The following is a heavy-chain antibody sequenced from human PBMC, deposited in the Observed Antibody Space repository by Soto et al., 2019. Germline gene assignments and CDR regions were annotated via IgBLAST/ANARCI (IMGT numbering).Heavy chain of an antibody. CDR3: IGTYSGSSTRFDY. CDR2: VKSKTDGGTI. V-gene: IGHV3-15*01. CDR1: GFTFSNAW. J-gene: IGHJ4*02. Sequence: EVQLVESGGGLVKPGGSLRLSCAASGFTFSNAWMTWVRQAPGKGLEWVGRVKSKTDGGTIDYAAPVKDRFTISRDDSKNTLYLQMNSLKTEDTAVYYCIGTYSGSSTRFDYWGQGTLFTVSS. D-gene: IGHD5-12*01.